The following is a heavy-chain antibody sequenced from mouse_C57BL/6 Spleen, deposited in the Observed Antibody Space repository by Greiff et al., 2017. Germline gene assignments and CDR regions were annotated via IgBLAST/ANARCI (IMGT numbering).Heavy chain of an antibody. CDR3: ARRSYGYYAMDY. V-gene: IGHV1-12*01. CDR1: GYTFTSYN. J-gene: IGHJ4*01. CDR2: IHPGNGDT. Sequence: VQLQQSGAELVRPGASVKMSCKASGYTFTSYNMHWVKQTPRQGLEWIGAIHPGNGDTSYNQKFKGKATLTVDKSSSTAYMQLSRLTSEDSAVYFCARRSYGYYAMDYWGQGTSVTVSS. D-gene: IGHD1-1*02.